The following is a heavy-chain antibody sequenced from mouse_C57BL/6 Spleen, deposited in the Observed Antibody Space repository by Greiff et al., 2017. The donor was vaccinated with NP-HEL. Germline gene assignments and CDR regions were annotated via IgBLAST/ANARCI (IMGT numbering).Heavy chain of an antibody. V-gene: IGHV1-52*01. CDR2: IDPSDSET. J-gene: IGHJ2*01. CDR3: ARIDGSGYFDY. CDR1: GYTFTSYW. D-gene: IGHD1-1*01. Sequence: QVQLQQPGAELVRPGSSVKLSCKASGYTFTSYWMHWVKQRPIQGLEWIGNIDPSDSETHYNQKFKDKATLTVDKSSSTAYMQLSSLTAEDSAVYYGARIDGSGYFDYWGQGTTLTVSS.